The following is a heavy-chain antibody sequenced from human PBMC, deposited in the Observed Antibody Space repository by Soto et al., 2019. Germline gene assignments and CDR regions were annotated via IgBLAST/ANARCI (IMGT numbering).Heavy chain of an antibody. D-gene: IGHD5-12*01. CDR2: MNPNSGNT. CDR3: AREGIVATIVNYYYYYYTDV. CDR1: GYTFTSYD. V-gene: IGHV1-8*01. J-gene: IGHJ6*03. Sequence: ASVKVSCKASGYTFTSYDINWVRQATGQGLEWMGWMNPNSGNTGYAQKFQGRVTMTRNTSISTAYMELSSLRSEDTAVYYCAREGIVATIVNYYYYYYTDVWGKGTTVTVSS.